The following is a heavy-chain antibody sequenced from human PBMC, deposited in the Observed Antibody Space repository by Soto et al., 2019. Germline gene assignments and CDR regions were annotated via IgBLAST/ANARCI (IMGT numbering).Heavy chain of an antibody. D-gene: IGHD3-16*02. J-gene: IGHJ4*02. CDR3: ARALRLGELSPAYFDY. CDR1: GGTFSSYA. V-gene: IGHV1-69*13. Sequence: SVKVSCKASGGTFSSYAISWVRQAPGQGLEWMGGIIPIFGTANYAQKFQGRVTITADESTSTAYMELSSLRSEDTAVYYCARALRLGELSPAYFDYWGQGTLVTVSS. CDR2: IIPIFGTA.